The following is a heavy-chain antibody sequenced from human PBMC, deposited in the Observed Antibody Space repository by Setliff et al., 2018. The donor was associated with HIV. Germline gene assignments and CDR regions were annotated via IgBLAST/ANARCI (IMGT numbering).Heavy chain of an antibody. Sequence: SLRLSCAASGFTFRSYTINWVRQAPGEGLEWVSSISSSGGYIYYADSVKGRFTIFRDNAKKSVYLELNSLRAEDTAVYYCARLPGYCSTSSCYGYLDSWGQGTLVTVSS. CDR2: ISSSGGYI. CDR3: ARLPGYCSTSSCYGYLDS. CDR1: GFTFRSYT. J-gene: IGHJ4*02. D-gene: IGHD2-2*01. V-gene: IGHV3-21*01.